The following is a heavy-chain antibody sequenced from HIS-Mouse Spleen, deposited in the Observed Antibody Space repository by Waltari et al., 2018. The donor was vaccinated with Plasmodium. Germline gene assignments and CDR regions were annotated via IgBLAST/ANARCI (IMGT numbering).Heavy chain of an antibody. J-gene: IGHJ4*02. CDR2: IYYSGST. V-gene: IGHV4-39*01. CDR1: GGSLRRSRYS. CDR3: ARRGGSYYYFDY. D-gene: IGHD1-26*01. Sequence: QLHLQESGPGLVKPSETLSLTCTVTGGSLRRSRYSWGWIRQPPGKGLEWIGSIYYSGSTYYNPSLKSRVTISVDTSKNQFSLKLSSVTAADTAVYYCARRGGSYYYFDYWGQGTLVTVSS.